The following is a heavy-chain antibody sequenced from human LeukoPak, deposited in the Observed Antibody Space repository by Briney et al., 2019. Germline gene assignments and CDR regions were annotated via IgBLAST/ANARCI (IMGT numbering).Heavy chain of an antibody. V-gene: IGHV3-23*01. CDR1: GFRFSTFA. CDR3: AKGLYSSGWYGGDY. CDR2: ISGSGSAT. D-gene: IGHD6-19*01. J-gene: IGHJ4*02. Sequence: GGSLRLSCAASGFRFSTFAMSWVRQAPGKGLEWVSGISGSGSATYYADSVKGRFTISRDNSKNTLYLQMNSLRADDKAVYYCAKGLYSSGWYGGDYWGQGTLVTVSS.